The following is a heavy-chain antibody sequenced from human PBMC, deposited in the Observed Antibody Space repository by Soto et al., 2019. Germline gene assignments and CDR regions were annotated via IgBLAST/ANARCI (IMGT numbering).Heavy chain of an antibody. CDR3: ATDPPYSSSSRDFDY. CDR2: FDPEDGET. V-gene: IGHV1-24*01. Sequence: GTSVKVSCKVSGYTLTVLSMHWVRQAPGKGLEWMGGFDPEDGETIYAQKFQGRVTMTEDTSTDTAYMELSSLRSEDTAVYYCATDPPYSSSSRDFDYWGQGTLVTVSS. J-gene: IGHJ4*02. D-gene: IGHD6-6*01. CDR1: GYTLTVLS.